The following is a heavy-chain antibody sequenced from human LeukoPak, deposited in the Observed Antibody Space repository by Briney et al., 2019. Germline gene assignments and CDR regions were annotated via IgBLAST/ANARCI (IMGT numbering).Heavy chain of an antibody. CDR1: GFTFHNAW. V-gene: IGHV3-7*05. Sequence: PGGSLTLSCAASGFTFHNAWMSWVRQAPGKGLEWVANIKEDGSEKYYVDSVKGRFTISRDNAKNSLSLQLNSLRAEDTAVYYCTRDHDSTPFDYWGQGTLVTVSS. J-gene: IGHJ4*02. D-gene: IGHD3-22*01. CDR3: TRDHDSTPFDY. CDR2: IKEDGSEK.